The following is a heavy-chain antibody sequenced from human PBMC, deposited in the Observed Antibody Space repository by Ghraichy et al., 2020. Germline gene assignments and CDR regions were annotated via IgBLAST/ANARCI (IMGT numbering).Heavy chain of an antibody. Sequence: GESLNISCAASGFTFSSYSMNWVRQAPGKGLEWVSYISSSSSTIYYADSVKGRFTISRDNAKNSLYLQMNSLRAEDTAVYYCARMDCTNGVCPTYYYYYGMDVWGQGTTVTVSS. D-gene: IGHD2-8*01. CDR1: GFTFSSYS. V-gene: IGHV3-48*01. CDR3: ARMDCTNGVCPTYYYYYGMDV. CDR2: ISSSSSTI. J-gene: IGHJ6*02.